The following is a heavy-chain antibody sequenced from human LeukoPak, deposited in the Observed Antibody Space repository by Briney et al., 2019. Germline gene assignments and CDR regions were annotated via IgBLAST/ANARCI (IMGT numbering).Heavy chain of an antibody. J-gene: IGHJ5*02. CDR3: ARHFDSSGYYGGWFDP. CDR2: IYPGDSDT. V-gene: IGHV5-51*01. CDR1: GYSFTSYW. D-gene: IGHD3-22*01. Sequence: GESLKISCKGSGYSFTSYWIGWVRQMPGKGLEWMGIIYPGDSDTRYSPSFQGQVTISADKSISTAYLQWSSLKASDTAIYYCARHFDSSGYYGGWFDPWGQGTLVTVSS.